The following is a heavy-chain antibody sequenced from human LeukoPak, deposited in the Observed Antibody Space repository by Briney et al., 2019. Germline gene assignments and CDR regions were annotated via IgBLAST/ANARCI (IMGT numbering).Heavy chain of an antibody. CDR1: GFTISSNY. V-gene: IGHV3-66*01. CDR2: ISTGGTT. Sequence: GGSLRLSCAASGFTISSNYMNWVRQAPGKGLEWVSVISTGGTTYYANSVQGRFTISRDYSKNTLYLEMNNLRAEDTAVYYCARVSGYSGYDTLGYWGQGTLVTVS. CDR3: ARVSGYSGYDTLGY. D-gene: IGHD5-12*01. J-gene: IGHJ4*02.